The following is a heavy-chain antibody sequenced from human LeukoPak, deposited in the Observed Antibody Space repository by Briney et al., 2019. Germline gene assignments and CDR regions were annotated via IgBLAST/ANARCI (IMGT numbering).Heavy chain of an antibody. CDR3: ARANYYGSGTLNR. CDR1: GFTFRSYE. D-gene: IGHD3-10*01. Sequence: LRLSCAASGFTFRSYEMNWIRQPPGKGLEWIGEINHSGSTNYNPSLKSRVTISVDTSKNQFSLKLSSVTAADTAVYYCARANYYGSGTLNRWGQGTLVTVSS. CDR2: INHSGST. J-gene: IGHJ4*02. V-gene: IGHV4-34*01.